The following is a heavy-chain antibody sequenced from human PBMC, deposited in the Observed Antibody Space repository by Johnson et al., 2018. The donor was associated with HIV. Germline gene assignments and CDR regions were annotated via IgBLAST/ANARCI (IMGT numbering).Heavy chain of an antibody. CDR1: GFTFSSYA. Sequence: HVQLVESGGGVVQPGRSLRLSCAASGFTFSSYAMHWVRQAPGKGLEWVAVISYDGSIKNYADSVKGRFTISRDNFKNTLYLQMNSLRAEDTAVYYCARGIRGVVVTADDAFDIWGQGTMVTVSS. CDR2: ISYDGSIK. CDR3: ARGIRGVVVTADDAFDI. D-gene: IGHD2-21*02. J-gene: IGHJ3*02. V-gene: IGHV3-30-3*01.